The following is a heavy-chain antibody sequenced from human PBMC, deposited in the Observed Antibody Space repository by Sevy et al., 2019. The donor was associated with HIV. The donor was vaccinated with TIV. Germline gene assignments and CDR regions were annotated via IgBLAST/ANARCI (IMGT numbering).Heavy chain of an antibody. D-gene: IGHD6-6*01. CDR2: IKSKTDGGTK. CDR3: TTDSKKRKLSALLDY. J-gene: IGHJ4*02. CDR1: GFTFSNAW. Sequence: GGSLSLSCAVSGFTFSNAWMSWVRQAPGKGLEWVGRIKSKTDGGTKDYAAPVKGGITISRDDSINTLYLQMNRLKTEETAIYYCTTDSKKRKLSALLDYWGQGTLVTVSS. V-gene: IGHV3-15*01.